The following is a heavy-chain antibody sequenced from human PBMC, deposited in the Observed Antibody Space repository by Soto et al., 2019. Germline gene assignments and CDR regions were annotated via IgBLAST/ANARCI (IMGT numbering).Heavy chain of an antibody. D-gene: IGHD3-10*01. J-gene: IGHJ6*02. Sequence: QVQLVESGGGVVQPGRSLRLSCAASGLTFSSYGMHWVRQAPGKGLEWVAVISYDGSNKYYAESVKGRFTISRDNSKNTLYLQMNSLRAEDTAVYYCAKQYGSGERGSYGMDVCGQGTTVTVSS. CDR1: GLTFSSYG. CDR2: ISYDGSNK. V-gene: IGHV3-30*18. CDR3: AKQYGSGERGSYGMDV.